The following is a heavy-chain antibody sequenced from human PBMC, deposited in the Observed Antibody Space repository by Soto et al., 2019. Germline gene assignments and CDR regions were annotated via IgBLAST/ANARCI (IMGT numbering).Heavy chain of an antibody. CDR1: GFTFGDYA. J-gene: IGHJ6*02. D-gene: IGHD3-22*01. CDR3: DSSSGYSDYYYYGMDV. V-gene: IGHV3-49*03. CDR2: IRSKAYGGTT. Sequence: PVGSLRLSCTASGFTFGDYAMSWFRQAPGKGLEWVGFIRSKAYGGTTEYAASVKGRFTISRDDSKSIAYLQMNSLKTEDTAVYYCDSSSGYSDYYYYGMDVWGQGTTVTVS.